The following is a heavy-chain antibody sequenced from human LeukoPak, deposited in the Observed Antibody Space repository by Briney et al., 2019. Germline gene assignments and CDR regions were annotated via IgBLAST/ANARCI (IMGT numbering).Heavy chain of an antibody. J-gene: IGHJ4*02. CDR2: IYYSGST. V-gene: IGHV4-59*08. CDR1: GGSISSYY. D-gene: IGHD3-22*01. Sequence: NPSETLSLTCTVSGGSISSYYWSWIRQPPGKGLEWIGYIYYSGSTNYNPSLKSRVTISVDTSKNQFSLTLSSVTAADTAVYYCARMYYYDSSGYYYVPYFDYWGPGTLVTVSS. CDR3: ARMYYYDSSGYYYVPYFDY.